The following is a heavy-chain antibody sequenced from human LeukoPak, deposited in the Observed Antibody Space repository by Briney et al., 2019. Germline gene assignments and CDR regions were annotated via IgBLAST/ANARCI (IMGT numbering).Heavy chain of an antibody. D-gene: IGHD5-18*01. CDR1: GYTFTVYY. CDR3: AREGDTAMDNPFDY. V-gene: IGHV1-2*06. CDR2: INPNSGGT. J-gene: IGHJ4*02. Sequence: AASVKVSCKASGYTFTVYYMHWVRQAPGQGLEWMGRINPNSGGTNYAQKFQGRVTMTRDTSISTAYMELSRLRSDDTAVYYCAREGDTAMDNPFDYWGQGTLVTVSS.